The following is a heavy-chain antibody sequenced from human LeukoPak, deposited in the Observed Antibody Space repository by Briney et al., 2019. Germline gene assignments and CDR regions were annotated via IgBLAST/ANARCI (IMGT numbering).Heavy chain of an antibody. CDR3: ARGGIYSQGFDY. Sequence: GGSLRLSCAASGFTFSGYSMNRVRQAPGKGLEWVSSISTTSDYIHYADSLKGRVAISRDNAKNSLYLQMNSLRAEDTAIYYCARGGIYSQGFDYWGQGSLVIVSS. D-gene: IGHD6-13*01. V-gene: IGHV3-21*01. CDR1: GFTFSGYS. J-gene: IGHJ4*02. CDR2: ISTTSDYI.